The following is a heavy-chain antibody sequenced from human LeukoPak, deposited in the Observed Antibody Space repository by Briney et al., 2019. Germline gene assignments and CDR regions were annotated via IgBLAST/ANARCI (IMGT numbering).Heavy chain of an antibody. J-gene: IGHJ4*02. CDR3: ARDLADIVVVPAAPDY. V-gene: IGHV3-53*01. D-gene: IGHD2-2*01. CDR1: GFTVSSNS. Sequence: SGGSLRLSCTVSGFTVSSNSMSWVRQAPGKGLEWVSFIYSDNTHYADSVKGRFTISRDNARNSLYLQMNSLRTEDTAVYYCARDLADIVVVPAAPDYWGQGTLITVSS. CDR2: IYSDNT.